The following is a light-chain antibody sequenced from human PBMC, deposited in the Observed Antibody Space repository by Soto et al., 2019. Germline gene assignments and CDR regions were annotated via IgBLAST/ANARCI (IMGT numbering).Light chain of an antibody. Sequence: EIVLKQSPGTLSLSPGESAPLSCRARQSVSSSYLAWYQQKPGQAPRLLIYGASSRATGIPDRFSGSGSGTDFTLTIRRLEPEDLAVYYCQQYGSSPPITVGQGTRLAIK. J-gene: IGKJ5*01. CDR2: GAS. CDR1: QSVSSSY. V-gene: IGKV3-20*01. CDR3: QQYGSSPPIT.